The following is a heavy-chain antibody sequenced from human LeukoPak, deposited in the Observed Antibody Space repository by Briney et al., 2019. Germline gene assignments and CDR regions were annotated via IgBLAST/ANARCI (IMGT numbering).Heavy chain of an antibody. D-gene: IGHD6-19*01. CDR1: GYSFTSYW. Sequence: KPGESLKISCKGSGYSFTSYWIGWVRQMPGKGLEWMGIIYPGDSDTRYSPSFQGQVTISADKSISTAYLQWSSLKASDTAMYYCARQNSSFYYYYYMDVWGKGTTVTVSS. CDR2: IYPGDSDT. CDR3: ARQNSSFYYYYYMDV. J-gene: IGHJ6*03. V-gene: IGHV5-51*01.